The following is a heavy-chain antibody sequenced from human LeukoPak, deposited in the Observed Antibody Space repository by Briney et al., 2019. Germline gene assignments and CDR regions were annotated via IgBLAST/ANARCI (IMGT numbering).Heavy chain of an antibody. V-gene: IGHV3-30*01. CDR1: RFTFRSYA. CDR3: ARVGQQLVRGPFDY. J-gene: IGHJ4*02. CDR2: MSYDGSNK. D-gene: IGHD6-13*01. Sequence: GGSLRLSCAASRFTFRSYAMHWVRQAPGKGLEWVAVMSYDGSNKYYADSVKGRFTISRDDSKNTLYLHMNSLRAEDTAVYYCARVGQQLVRGPFDYWGQGTLVTVSS.